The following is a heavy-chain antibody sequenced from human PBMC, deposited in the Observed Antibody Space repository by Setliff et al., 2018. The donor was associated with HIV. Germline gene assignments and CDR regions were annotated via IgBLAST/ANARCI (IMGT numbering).Heavy chain of an antibody. CDR1: GGTFSSYA. CDR3: ARVSYYYASIGQGAFDI. CDR2: IIPIFGTA. D-gene: IGHD3-22*01. V-gene: IGHV1-69*05. Sequence: ASVKVSCKASGGTFSSYAFSWVRRAPGQGLEWMGGIIPIFGTANYAQKFQGRVTITTAESTSPAYMELSSLRSEDTAVYSCARVSYYYASIGQGAFDIWCQVTMVTFSS. J-gene: IGHJ3*02.